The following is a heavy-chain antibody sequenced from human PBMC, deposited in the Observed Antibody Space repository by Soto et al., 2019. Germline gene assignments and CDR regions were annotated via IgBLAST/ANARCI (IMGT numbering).Heavy chain of an antibody. CDR2: IIPIFGTA. D-gene: IGHD2-15*01. CDR3: ARESRYCSGGSCYFLPGIDY. V-gene: IGHV1-69*15. CDR1: GGTFRSCA. J-gene: IGHJ4*02. Sequence: QVQQVQSGAEVKKPGSSGKVSCEASGGTFRSCAISWVRQAPGQGLEWMGRIIPIFGTANYAQKFQGRVTITADESTSTAYMELSSLRSEDTAVYYCARESRYCSGGSCYFLPGIDYWGQGTLVTVSS.